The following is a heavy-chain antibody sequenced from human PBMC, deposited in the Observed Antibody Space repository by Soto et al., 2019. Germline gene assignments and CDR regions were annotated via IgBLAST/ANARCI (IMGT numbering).Heavy chain of an antibody. CDR3: AKTSYDSLFWYFDL. V-gene: IGHV3-23*01. J-gene: IGHJ2*01. Sequence: EVQLLESGGRLVQPGGSLRLSCTSSGINLSNYVVNWVRQAPGKGLEWVSSISGSGGSTYYADSVKGRFTLSRDNFKNTVFLQMNSLRAEDTAIYFCAKTSYDSLFWYFDLLGRCTLVTVSS. CDR2: ISGSGGST. CDR1: GINLSNYV. D-gene: IGHD3-22*01.